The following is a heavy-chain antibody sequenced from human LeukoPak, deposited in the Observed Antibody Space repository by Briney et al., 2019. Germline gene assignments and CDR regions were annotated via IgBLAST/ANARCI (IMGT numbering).Heavy chain of an antibody. CDR2: IYYSGGT. D-gene: IGHD6-13*01. CDR3: ARGISWYKGLDY. V-gene: IGHV4-59*01. Sequence: SETLSLTCTVSGGSISSYYWSWIRQPPGKGLEWIGYIYYSGGTNYNPPLKSRVTISKDTSKNQFSLKVSPVTAADTAVYYCARGISWYKGLDYWGQGTLVTVSS. CDR1: GGSISSYY. J-gene: IGHJ4*02.